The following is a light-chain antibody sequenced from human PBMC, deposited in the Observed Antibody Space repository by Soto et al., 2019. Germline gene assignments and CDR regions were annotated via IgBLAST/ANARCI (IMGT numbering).Light chain of an antibody. CDR2: GAS. CDR3: QQYNSWPRVT. Sequence: EVVMTQSPATLSVSPGESATLSCRASQSVSNNLALYQQKPGQAPRPLIYGASTRATGIPARFSGSGSGTESTLTISSLQSEDCAVYDCQQYNSWPRVTFGQGTKVDMK. V-gene: IGKV3-15*01. CDR1: QSVSNN. J-gene: IGKJ1*01.